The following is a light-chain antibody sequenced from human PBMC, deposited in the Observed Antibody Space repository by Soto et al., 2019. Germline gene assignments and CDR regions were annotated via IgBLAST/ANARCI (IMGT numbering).Light chain of an antibody. CDR1: SSDIGHYDY. CDR3: CSLTASHTYV. CDR2: NVT. V-gene: IGLV2-14*03. J-gene: IGLJ1*01. Sequence: QSVLTQPASVSGSPGQSITISCTGTSSDIGHYDYVSWYQQHPGKAPKLMIYNVTYRPSGVSNRYSGSKSGNSASLTISGLQADDEADYYCCSLTASHTYVFVSGTKLTVL.